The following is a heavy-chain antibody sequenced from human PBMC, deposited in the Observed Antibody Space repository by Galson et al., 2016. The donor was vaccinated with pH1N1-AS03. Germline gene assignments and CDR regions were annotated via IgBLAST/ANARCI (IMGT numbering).Heavy chain of an antibody. D-gene: IGHD2-21*01. CDR2: ISFTSDHR. CDR3: ARARGGEDAWSQDV. J-gene: IGHJ6*02. CDR1: GFSLSDYY. Sequence: SLRLSCAASGFSLSDYYMTWIRQAPGKGLEWVAYISFTSDHRHYADSVKGRFTISRDNAKDSLYLQMDSLRVEDTAVYYCARARGGEDAWSQDVWGQGTTVTVSS. V-gene: IGHV3-11*03.